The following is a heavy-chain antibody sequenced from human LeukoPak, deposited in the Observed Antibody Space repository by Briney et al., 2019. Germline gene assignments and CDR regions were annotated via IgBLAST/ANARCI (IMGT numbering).Heavy chain of an antibody. CDR1: GGSISSYY. CDR2: IYTSGST. CDR3: ARDFTQGTYYDFWSGYYLMENNWFDP. V-gene: IGHV4-4*07. Sequence: SETLSLTCTVSGGSISSYYWSWIRQPAGKGLEWIGRIYTSGSTNYNPSLKSRVTMSVDTSKNQFSLKLSSVTAADTAVYYCARDFTQGTYYDFWSGYYLMENNWFDPWGQGTLVTVSS. D-gene: IGHD3-3*01. J-gene: IGHJ5*02.